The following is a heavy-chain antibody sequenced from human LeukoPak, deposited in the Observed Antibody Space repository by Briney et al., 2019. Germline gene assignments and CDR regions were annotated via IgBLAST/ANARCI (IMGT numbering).Heavy chain of an antibody. Sequence: GGSLRLSCAASGFTFSSYAMSWVRQAPGKGLEWVANIKQDGSEKYYVDSVKGRFTISRDNSKNTLYLQMNSLRAEDTAVYYCSRDHHDSSGYYWDAFDIWGQGTMVTVSS. D-gene: IGHD3-22*01. J-gene: IGHJ3*02. V-gene: IGHV3-7*01. CDR1: GFTFSSYA. CDR2: IKQDGSEK. CDR3: SRDHHDSSGYYWDAFDI.